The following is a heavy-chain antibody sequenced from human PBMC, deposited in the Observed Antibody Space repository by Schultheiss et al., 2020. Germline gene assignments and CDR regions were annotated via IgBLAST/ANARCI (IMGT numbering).Heavy chain of an antibody. CDR3: ARDGREMVQGLRLYLWRY. J-gene: IGHJ4*02. D-gene: IGHD3-10*01. CDR2: IYYSGST. Sequence: AETLSLTCAVSGGSISSGGYSWSWIRQPPGKGLEWIGYIYYSGSTNYNPSLKSRVTISVDKSKNQFSLKLSSVTAADTAVYYCARDGREMVQGLRLYLWRYWGQGTLVTVAS. CDR1: GGSISSGGYS. V-gene: IGHV4-61*08.